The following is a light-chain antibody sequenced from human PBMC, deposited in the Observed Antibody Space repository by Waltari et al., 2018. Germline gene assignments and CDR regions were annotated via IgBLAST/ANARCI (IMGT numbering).Light chain of an antibody. J-gene: IGKJ1*01. CDR1: QSVRSNY. Sequence: EIVLPQSQAPLSLSQGERATLSCRASQSVRSNYLAWYQQKPGQAPRLLIYGASTRATGIPDRFSGSGSGTDFTLTISRLEPEDFAVYYCQQYGSSLKTFGQGTKVEIK. V-gene: IGKV3-20*01. CDR3: QQYGSSLKT. CDR2: GAS.